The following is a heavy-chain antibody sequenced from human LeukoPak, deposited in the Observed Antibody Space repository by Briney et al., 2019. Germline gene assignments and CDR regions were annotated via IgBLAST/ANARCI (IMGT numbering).Heavy chain of an antibody. CDR1: GYTFTSYD. Sequence: ASVTVSCKASGYTFTSYDINWVRQAPGQGLEWMGWMNPNSGNTGYAQKFQGRVTITRNTSISTAYMELSSLKSEDTAVYYCARVSYSRDAFDIWGQGTMVTVSS. J-gene: IGHJ3*02. CDR2: MNPNSGNT. CDR3: ARVSYSRDAFDI. D-gene: IGHD3-22*01. V-gene: IGHV1-8*01.